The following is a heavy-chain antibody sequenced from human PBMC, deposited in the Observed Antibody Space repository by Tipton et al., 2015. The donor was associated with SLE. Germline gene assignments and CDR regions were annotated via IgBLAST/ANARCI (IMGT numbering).Heavy chain of an antibody. V-gene: IGHV4-34*12. CDR2: VFRGGST. CDR3: ARTAGRSVKLWYFDL. J-gene: IGHJ2*01. D-gene: IGHD5-18*01. CDR1: GDSLSGQY. Sequence: TLSLTCSVYGDSLSGQYWSWIRQPPGKGLEWIGEVFRGGSTNYSPSLKSRVTISVDTSKNQFSLKLSSVTAADTAVYYCARTAGRSVKLWYFDLWGRGTLVTVSS.